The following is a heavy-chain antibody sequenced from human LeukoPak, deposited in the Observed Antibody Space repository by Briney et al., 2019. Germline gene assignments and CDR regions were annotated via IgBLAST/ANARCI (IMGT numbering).Heavy chain of an antibody. CDR1: GFTFSNYG. CDR3: AKGFRSFDWLLQE. CDR2: IWYDGSNK. D-gene: IGHD3-9*01. J-gene: IGHJ4*02. Sequence: GGSLRLSCAASGFTFSNYGMHWVRQAPGKGLEWVAVIWYDGSNKYYADSVKGRFTISRDNSKNTPYLQMNSLRAEDTAMYYCAKGFRSFDWLLQEWGQGTLVTVSS. V-gene: IGHV3-33*06.